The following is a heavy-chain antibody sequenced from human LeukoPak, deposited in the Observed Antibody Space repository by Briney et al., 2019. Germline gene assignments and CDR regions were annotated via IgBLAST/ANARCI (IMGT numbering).Heavy chain of an antibody. Sequence: ASVKVSCKASGYTFTGYYMYWVRQAPGQGLEWMGWINPNSGGTNYAQKFQGWVTMTRDTSISTAYVELSRLRSDDTAVYYCAREHETRIAVAGTDYYYYMDVWGKGTTVTVSS. V-gene: IGHV1-2*04. D-gene: IGHD6-19*01. CDR2: INPNSGGT. CDR3: AREHETRIAVAGTDYYYYMDV. J-gene: IGHJ6*03. CDR1: GYTFTGYY.